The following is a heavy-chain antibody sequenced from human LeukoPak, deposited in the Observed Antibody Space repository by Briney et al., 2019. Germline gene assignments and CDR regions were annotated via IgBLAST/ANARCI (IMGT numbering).Heavy chain of an antibody. V-gene: IGHV4-59*01. J-gene: IGHJ4*02. CDR3: ARGYSSGRIDC. CDR1: GGSISHYY. D-gene: IGHD6-19*01. Sequence: PSETLSLTCTVSGGSISHYYWTWIRQPPGKGLEWIGYMDYTGGANYNPSLKSRVTISVDTSKNQFSLKLNSVTAADTAAYHCARGYSSGRIDCWGQGTLVTVSS. CDR2: MDYTGGA.